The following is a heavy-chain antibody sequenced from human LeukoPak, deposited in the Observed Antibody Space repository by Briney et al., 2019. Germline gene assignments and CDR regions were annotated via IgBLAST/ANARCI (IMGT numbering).Heavy chain of an antibody. CDR2: IRYDGSNK. V-gene: IGHV3-30*02. CDR1: GFTFSSYC. Sequence: PGGSLRLSCAASGFTFSSYCMHWVRQAPGKGLEWVAFIRYDGSNKYYADSVKDRFTISRDNSKNTINPQMNSHRDEDTAVYYCTREVVTQSIYSGYDDFDIWGRGTMVTVSS. CDR3: TREVVTQSIYSGYDDFDI. D-gene: IGHD5-12*01. J-gene: IGHJ3*02.